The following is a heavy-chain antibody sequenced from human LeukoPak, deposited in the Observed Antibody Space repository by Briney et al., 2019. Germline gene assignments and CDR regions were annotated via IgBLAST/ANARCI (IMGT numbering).Heavy chain of an antibody. CDR1: GFTISSYE. CDR3: AELGITMIGGV. V-gene: IGHV3-48*03. D-gene: IGHD3-10*02. J-gene: IGHJ6*04. CDR2: ISSNGSTI. Sequence: GGSLRLSCAASGFTISSYEMNWVRQAPGKGLEWVSYISSNGSTIYYADSVKGRFTISRDNAKNSLYLQMNSLRAEDTAVYYCAELGITMIGGVWGKGTTVTISS.